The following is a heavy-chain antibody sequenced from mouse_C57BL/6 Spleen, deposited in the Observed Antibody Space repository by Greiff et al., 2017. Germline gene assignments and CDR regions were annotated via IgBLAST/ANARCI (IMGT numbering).Heavy chain of an antibody. CDR3: ARHEVVLYNAMHY. CDR1: GFSLNNYG. J-gene: IGHJ4*01. Sequence: VKLMESGPCLVAPSQSLSITCTVSGFSLNNYGVHWVRQPPGKGLAWLVVIWSDGNTTYNSALKARLIISNDNSKSQVFLKMNSLQSDDTAMYYCARHEVVLYNAMHYWGQGTSDTASS. CDR2: IWSDGNT. V-gene: IGHV2-6-1*01. D-gene: IGHD1-1*01.